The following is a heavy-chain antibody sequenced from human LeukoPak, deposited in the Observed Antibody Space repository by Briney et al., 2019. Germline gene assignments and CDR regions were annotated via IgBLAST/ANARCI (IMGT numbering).Heavy chain of an antibody. CDR2: IYYSGST. D-gene: IGHD6-13*01. J-gene: IGHJ4*02. CDR1: GGSISSGDYY. V-gene: IGHV4-61*08. CDR3: ARVSASIAANGFFDY. Sequence: SETLSLTCTVSGGSISSGDYYWSWIRQPPGKGLEWIGYIYYSGSTNYNPSLKSRVTISIDTSKNQFSLRLRSVTAADTAVYYCARVSASIAANGFFDYWGQGTLVTVSS.